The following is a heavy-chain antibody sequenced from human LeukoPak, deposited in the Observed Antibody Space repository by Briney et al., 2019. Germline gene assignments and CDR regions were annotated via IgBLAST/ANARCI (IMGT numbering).Heavy chain of an antibody. D-gene: IGHD3-3*01. CDR2: ISAYNGNT. CDR1: GYTFTSYG. J-gene: IGHJ6*02. Sequence: ASVKVSCMASGYTFTSYGISWVRQAPGQGLEWMGWISAYNGNTNYAQKLQGRVTMTTDTSTSTAYMELRSLRSDDTAVYYCARASYDFWSGYSYYYYGMDVWGQGTTVTVSS. V-gene: IGHV1-18*01. CDR3: ARASYDFWSGYSYYYYGMDV.